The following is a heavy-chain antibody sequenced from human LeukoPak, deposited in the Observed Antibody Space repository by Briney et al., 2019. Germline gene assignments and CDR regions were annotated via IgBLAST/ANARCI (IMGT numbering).Heavy chain of an antibody. J-gene: IGHJ5*02. CDR2: INHSGST. V-gene: IGHV4-39*07. Sequence: PSETLSLTCSVSGGSISSSDYYWGWIRQPPGKGLEWIGEINHSGSTNYNPSLKSRVTISVDTSKNQFSLKLSSVTAADTAVYYCARRIDDKKYYDILTGYAAAPNWFDPWGQGTLVTVSS. CDR3: ARRIDDKKYYDILTGYAAAPNWFDP. D-gene: IGHD3-9*01. CDR1: GGSISSSDYY.